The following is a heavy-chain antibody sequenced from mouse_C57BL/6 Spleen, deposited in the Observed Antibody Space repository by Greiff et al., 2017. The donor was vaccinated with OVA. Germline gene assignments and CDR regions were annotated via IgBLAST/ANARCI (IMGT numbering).Heavy chain of an antibody. CDR3: ARSSAVLTDY. J-gene: IGHJ2*01. Sequence: EVQLQQSGPELVKPGASVKISCKASGYSFTDYYMNWVKQSHGKSLEWIGVINPNYGTTSYNQKFQGKAPLTVDKSSSTAYMQLNSLTSEDSAVYYCARSSAVLTDYWGQGTTLTVSA. CDR1: GYSFTDYY. V-gene: IGHV1-39*01. D-gene: IGHD3-3*01. CDR2: INPNYGTT.